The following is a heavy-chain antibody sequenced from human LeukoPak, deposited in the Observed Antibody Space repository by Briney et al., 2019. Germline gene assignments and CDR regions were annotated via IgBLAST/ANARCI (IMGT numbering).Heavy chain of an antibody. Sequence: PGGSMRLSCAASEFTFSRYWMSWVRQAPGKGLEWVANIKQEGDEKHYVDSVKGRFTISRDNARNSLYLQMNGLRAEDTAVYYCARDIVPAAIPDAFDIWGQGTMVTVSS. D-gene: IGHD2-2*02. CDR2: IKQEGDEK. V-gene: IGHV3-7*01. CDR1: EFTFSRYW. J-gene: IGHJ3*02. CDR3: ARDIVPAAIPDAFDI.